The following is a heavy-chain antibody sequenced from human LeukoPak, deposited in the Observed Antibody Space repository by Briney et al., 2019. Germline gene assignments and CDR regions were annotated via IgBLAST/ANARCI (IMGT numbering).Heavy chain of an antibody. CDR1: GVSFSSYE. J-gene: IGHJ3*02. CDR3: ARGGTGYDVFDI. Sequence: GGSLRLSCAASGVSFSSYEMTWVRQAPGKGLEWVSYISTSGRTIHYADSVKGRFTISRDNAKNSLFLRMNSLRVEDTAVYYCARGGTGYDVFDIWGQGTMVTVSS. CDR2: ISTSGRTI. D-gene: IGHD1-1*01. V-gene: IGHV3-48*03.